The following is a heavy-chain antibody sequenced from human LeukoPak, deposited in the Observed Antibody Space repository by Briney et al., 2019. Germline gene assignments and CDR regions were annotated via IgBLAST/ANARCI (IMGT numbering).Heavy chain of an antibody. CDR3: ARNQFTSHYYYYYGMDV. Sequence: GASVKVSCKASGYTFTSYDINWVRQAPGQGLEWMGWMNPNSGNTGYAQKFQGRVTMTRNTSISTAYMELSSLRSEDTAVYYCARNQFTSHYYYYYGMDVWGQGTTVTVSS. V-gene: IGHV1-8*01. CDR1: GYTFTSYD. D-gene: IGHD2-2*01. CDR2: MNPNSGNT. J-gene: IGHJ6*02.